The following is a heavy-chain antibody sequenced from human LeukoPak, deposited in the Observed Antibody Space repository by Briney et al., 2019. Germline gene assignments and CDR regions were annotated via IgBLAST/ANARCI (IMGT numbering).Heavy chain of an antibody. J-gene: IGHJ4*02. CDR3: AKLARYSYVGVYYFDY. D-gene: IGHD5-18*01. CDR1: GFTFSSYA. Sequence: GGSLRLSCAASGFTFSSYAMSWVRQAPGKGLEWVSSVSGSSGSTYYADSVKGRFTISRDNSKSTLFLQMNSLRAEDTAVYYCAKLARYSYVGVYYFDYWGQGTLVTVSS. V-gene: IGHV3-23*01. CDR2: VSGSSGST.